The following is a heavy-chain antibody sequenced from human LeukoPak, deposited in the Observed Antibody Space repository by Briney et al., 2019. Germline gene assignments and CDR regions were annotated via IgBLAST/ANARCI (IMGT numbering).Heavy chain of an antibody. D-gene: IGHD4-11*01. CDR3: ARHSNADAFDI. Sequence: ASVKVSCKASGYTFTGYYMHWVRQAPGQGLEWMGWINPNSGGTNYAQNLQGRVTMTTDTSTSTAYMELRSLRSDDTAVYYCARHSNADAFDIWGQGTMVTVSS. CDR1: GYTFTGYY. J-gene: IGHJ3*02. V-gene: IGHV1-2*02. CDR2: INPNSGGT.